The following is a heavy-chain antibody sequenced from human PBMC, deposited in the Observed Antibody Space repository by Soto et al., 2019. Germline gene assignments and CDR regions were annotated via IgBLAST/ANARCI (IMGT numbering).Heavy chain of an antibody. V-gene: IGHV2-5*01. CDR1: GFSLSTDGVG. D-gene: IGHD2-2*01. J-gene: IGHJ1*01. Sequence: SGPTLVNPTQTLTLTCTFSGFSLSTDGVGVGWIRQPPGKALECLAAVYWNDDKHYSPFLKSRLTITKDTSKNQVVLTVTNMEPVDTATYYCSCIHHHYANAFWGQRTLVTGSS. CDR2: VYWNDDK. CDR3: SCIHHHYANAF.